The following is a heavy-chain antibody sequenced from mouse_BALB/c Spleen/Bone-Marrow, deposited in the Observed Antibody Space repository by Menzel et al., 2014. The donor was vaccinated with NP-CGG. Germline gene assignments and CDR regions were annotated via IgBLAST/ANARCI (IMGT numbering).Heavy chain of an antibody. CDR3: ARWEYYAMDY. V-gene: IGHV14-3*02. D-gene: IGHD4-1*01. CDR2: IDPANGNT. Sequence: VQLQQSGAELVKPGTSVKLSCTASGFNVKDTYMHWVKQRPEQGLEWIGRIDPANGNTKYDPKFQGKATITADTSSNTAYLQLSSLTSEDTAVYYCARWEYYAMDYWGQGTSVTVSS. J-gene: IGHJ4*01. CDR1: GFNVKDTY.